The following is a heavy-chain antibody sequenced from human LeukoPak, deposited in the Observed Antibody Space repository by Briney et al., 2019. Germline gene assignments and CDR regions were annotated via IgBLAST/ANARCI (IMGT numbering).Heavy chain of an antibody. CDR1: GFTFSSYG. V-gene: IGHV3-33*01. D-gene: IGHD3-10*01. J-gene: IGHJ3*02. CDR3: ARALGGTYYYASGSLDAFDI. Sequence: GGSLRLSCAASGFTFSSYGMHWVRQAPGKGLEWVAVIWYDGSNKYYADSVKGRFTISRDNSKNTLYLQMNSLRAEDTAVYYCARALGGTYYYASGSLDAFDIWGQGTMVTVSS. CDR2: IWYDGSNK.